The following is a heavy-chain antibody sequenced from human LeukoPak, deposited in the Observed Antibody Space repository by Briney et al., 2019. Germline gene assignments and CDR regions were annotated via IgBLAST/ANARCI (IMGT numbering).Heavy chain of an antibody. CDR1: GFTVSSNY. J-gene: IGHJ5*02. CDR2: IYSGGST. CDR3: ARAPPGYSSSWGCFDP. D-gene: IGHD6-13*01. V-gene: IGHV3-53*01. Sequence: PGGSLRLSCAASGFTVSSNYMSWVRQAPGKGLEWVSVIYSGGSTYYADSVKGRFTISRDNSKNTLYLQMNSLRAEGTAVYYCARAPPGYSSSWGCFDPGGRGTLVTVSS.